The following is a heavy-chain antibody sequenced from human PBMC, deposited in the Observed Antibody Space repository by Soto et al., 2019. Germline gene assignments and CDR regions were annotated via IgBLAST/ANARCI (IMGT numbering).Heavy chain of an antibody. D-gene: IGHD2-15*01. V-gene: IGHV1-69*13. CDR2: IIPIFGTA. CDR1: GGTFSSYA. CDR3: AREEYCSGGSCYHY. Sequence: SVKVSCKASGGTFSSYAISWLRQSPGQGLEWMGGIIPIFGTANYAQKFQGRVTITADESTSTAYMELSSLRSEDTAVYYCAREEYCSGGSCYHYWGQGTLVTVSS. J-gene: IGHJ4*02.